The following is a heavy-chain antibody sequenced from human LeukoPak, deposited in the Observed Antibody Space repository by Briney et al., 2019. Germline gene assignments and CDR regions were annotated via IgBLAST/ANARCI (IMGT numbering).Heavy chain of an antibody. CDR2: IYYSGST. CDR3: AREMGVVTAHGIDV. Sequence: SETLSLTCIVSGGSISSISGNNYHWGWIRQPPGKGLEWIGRIYYSGSTYYNPSLKSRVTISVDTSKNQFSLKLSSVTAADTALYYCAREMGVVTAHGIDVWGQGTTVTVSS. CDR1: GGSISSISGNNYH. D-gene: IGHD4-23*01. J-gene: IGHJ6*02. V-gene: IGHV4-39*02.